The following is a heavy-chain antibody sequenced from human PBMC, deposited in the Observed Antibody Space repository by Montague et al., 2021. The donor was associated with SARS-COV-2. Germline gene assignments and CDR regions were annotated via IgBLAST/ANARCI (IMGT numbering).Heavy chain of an antibody. CDR3: ARGSGWIGNALDI. J-gene: IGHJ3*02. Sequence: SDTLSLTCTVSGGSISSYYWSWIRQPPGKGLEWIGYIYYSGSTNYNPSLKSRVTISVDTSRNQFSLKLSSVTAADTAVYCCARGSGWIGNALDIWGQGTMVTVSS. V-gene: IGHV4-59*07. CDR1: GGSISSYY. D-gene: IGHD6-19*01. CDR2: IYYSGST.